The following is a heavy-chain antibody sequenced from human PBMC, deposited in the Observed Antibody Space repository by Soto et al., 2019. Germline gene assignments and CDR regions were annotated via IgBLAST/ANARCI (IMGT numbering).Heavy chain of an antibody. Sequence: QVQLVQSGAEVREPGASVKVSCKASGYSFTSLDINWVRQTAGQGLEWMGWMEPSTGRTGYAQKFQGRVTRTRDTSINTAYMELTTQTSDDTAFYYCARGVSAGVDYWGQGTLVTVSS. CDR2: MEPSTGRT. V-gene: IGHV1-8*01. D-gene: IGHD1-26*01. J-gene: IGHJ4*02. CDR3: ARGVSAGVDY. CDR1: GYSFTSLD.